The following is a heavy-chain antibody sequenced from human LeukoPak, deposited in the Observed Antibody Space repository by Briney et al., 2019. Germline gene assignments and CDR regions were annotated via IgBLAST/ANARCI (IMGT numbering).Heavy chain of an antibody. CDR1: GYTFTQYS. V-gene: IGHV1-3*01. J-gene: IGHJ4*02. D-gene: IGHD6-19*01. CDR3: ARTTSIRQWLVPYFDY. Sequence: GASVKVSCKASGYTFTQYSMHWVRQAPEQRLEWMGWINGGDGDSKYSEKFQGRVTLTRDTFATTAYMELSSLRSEDTAVYYCARTTSIRQWLVPYFDYWGQGTLVTVSS. CDR2: INGGDGDS.